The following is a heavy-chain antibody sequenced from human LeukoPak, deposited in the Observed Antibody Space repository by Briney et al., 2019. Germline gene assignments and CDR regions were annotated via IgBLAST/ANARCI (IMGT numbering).Heavy chain of an antibody. CDR3: AKDHFADYGDYVGFFGY. V-gene: IGHV3-33*06. CDR1: GFTFSSYG. D-gene: IGHD4-17*01. J-gene: IGHJ4*02. Sequence: PGGSLRLSCAASGFTFSSYGMHWVRQAPGKGLEWVAVIWYDGSNKYYADSVKGRFTISRDNSKNTLYLQMNSLRAEDTVVYYCAKDHFADYGDYVGFFGYWGQGTLVTVSS. CDR2: IWYDGSNK.